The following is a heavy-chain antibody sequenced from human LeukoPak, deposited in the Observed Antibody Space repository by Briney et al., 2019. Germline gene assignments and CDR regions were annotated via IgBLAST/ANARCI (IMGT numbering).Heavy chain of an antibody. V-gene: IGHV4-4*07. D-gene: IGHD3-10*01. CDR1: GGSINRWF. CDR2: FESSGRI. J-gene: IGHJ4*02. Sequence: SETLSLTCRVSGGSINRWFWSWIRQPAGKGLEWIGRFESSGRIIYNPSFRSRVTMAVDTSTNQFFLKLTSVTAADTAVYYCATGSGDLDHWGQGTPVIVSS. CDR3: ATGSGDLDH.